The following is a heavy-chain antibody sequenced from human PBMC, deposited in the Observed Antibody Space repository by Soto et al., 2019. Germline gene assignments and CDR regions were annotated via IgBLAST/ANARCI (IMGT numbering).Heavy chain of an antibody. V-gene: IGHV4-34*01. CDR2: INHSGST. CDR1: GGSFSGYY. D-gene: IGHD5-12*01. Sequence: QVQLQQWGAGLLKPSETLSLTCAVYGGSFSGYYWSWIRQPPGKGLEWIGEINHSGSTNYNPSLKSRVTISVDTSKNQFSLKLSSVTAADTAVYYCARGERSGYVANWGQGTLVPVSS. CDR3: ARGERSGYVAN. J-gene: IGHJ4*02.